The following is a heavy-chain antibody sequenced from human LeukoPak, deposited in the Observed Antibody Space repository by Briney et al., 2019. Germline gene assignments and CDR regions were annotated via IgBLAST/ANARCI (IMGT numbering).Heavy chain of an antibody. Sequence: SETLSLTCTVSGGSISSSSYYWGWIRQSPGQGLEWIGNIYCSGSTYYNPSLKSRVTISVDTSKNQFSLKLSSVTAADTAMYYCARGGGGIYYFDYWGQGTLVTVSS. J-gene: IGHJ4*02. V-gene: IGHV4-39*07. D-gene: IGHD3-16*01. CDR3: ARGGGGIYYFDY. CDR1: GGSISSSSYY. CDR2: IYCSGST.